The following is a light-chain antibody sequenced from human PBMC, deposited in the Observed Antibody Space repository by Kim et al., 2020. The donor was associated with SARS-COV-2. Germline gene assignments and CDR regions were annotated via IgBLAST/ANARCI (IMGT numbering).Light chain of an antibody. CDR2: DAS. CDR3: QHYFDYSPT. Sequence: ASVGDTVTITCRASQRIRDLLAWYQQKPGKAPKVVIYDASTLPGGVPPRFSGSGYGADFTLIISSLQPDDSATYYCQHYFDYSPTFGQGTKVDIK. J-gene: IGKJ1*01. CDR1: QRIRDL. V-gene: IGKV1-5*01.